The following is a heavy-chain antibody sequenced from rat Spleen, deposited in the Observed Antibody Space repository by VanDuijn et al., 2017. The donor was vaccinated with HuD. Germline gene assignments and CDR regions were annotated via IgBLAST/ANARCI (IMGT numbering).Heavy chain of an antibody. CDR2: ISTGGGNT. CDR3: STAGSFTDYYFAGGFDY. Sequence: EVQLVESGGGLVQPGRSLKLSCAASGFTFSNYYMAWVRQAPTKGLEWVAYISTGGGNTYYRDSVKGRFTVSGDNAKSTLYLQMDSLRSEDTATYYCSTAGSFTDYYFAGGFDYWGQGVMVTVSS. D-gene: IGHD1-6*01. J-gene: IGHJ2*01. V-gene: IGHV5-27*01. CDR1: GFTFSNYY.